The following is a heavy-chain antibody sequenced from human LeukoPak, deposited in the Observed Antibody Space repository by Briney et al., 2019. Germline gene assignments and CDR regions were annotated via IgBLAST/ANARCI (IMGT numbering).Heavy chain of an antibody. V-gene: IGHV3-53*01. J-gene: IGHJ4*02. CDR2: IYSGGST. CDR3: ARDGYNSYFDY. CDR1: GFTVSSNY. D-gene: IGHD5-24*01. Sequence: GGSLRLSCAASGFTVSSNYMSWVRQAPGKGLEWVSVIYSGGSTYYADSVKGRFTISRDNSKNTLYLRMNSLRAEDTAVYYCARDGYNSYFDYWGQGTLVTVSS.